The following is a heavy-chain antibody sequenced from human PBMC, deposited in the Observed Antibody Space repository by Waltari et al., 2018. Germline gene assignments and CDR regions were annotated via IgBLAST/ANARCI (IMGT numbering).Heavy chain of an antibody. CDR3: ARGGITIFGVVTRNWFDP. CDR2: INHSGST. V-gene: IGHV4-34*01. J-gene: IGHJ5*02. Sequence: QVQLQQWGAGLLKPSETLSLTCAVYGGSFSGYYWSWIRQPPGKGLEWIGEINHSGSTNYNPSLKRRVTIAVDTSKNQFSLKLSSVTAADTAVYYCARGGITIFGVVTRNWFDPWGQGTLVTVSS. D-gene: IGHD3-3*01. CDR1: GGSFSGYY.